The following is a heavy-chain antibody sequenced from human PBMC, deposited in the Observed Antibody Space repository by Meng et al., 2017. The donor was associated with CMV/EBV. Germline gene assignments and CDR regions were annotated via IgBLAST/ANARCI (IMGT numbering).Heavy chain of an antibody. V-gene: IGHV1-2*02. D-gene: IGHD7-27*01. CDR2: IHHHRGDA. CDR3: ARDNNWGPDY. J-gene: IGHJ4*02. CDR1: RYTFTAQY. Sequence: ASVKVSCKASRYTFTAQYFHWVRQAPGQGLEWMGWIHHHRGDAHYAQQFQGRVTLNRDTSINTGYMELTRLTSDDTAVYYCARDNNWGPDYWGQGTLVTVSS.